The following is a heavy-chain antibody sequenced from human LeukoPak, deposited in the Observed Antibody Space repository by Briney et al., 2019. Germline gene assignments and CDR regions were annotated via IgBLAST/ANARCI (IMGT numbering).Heavy chain of an antibody. CDR1: GGSISTSNYY. Sequence: SETLSLTCTVSGGSISTSNYYWGWIRQPPGKGLGWIGSIYYTGNTYYNPSLKSRVSISVDTSKNQFSLRLNSVTATDTAVYYRARRGATRPPYYWGQGTLVTVSS. J-gene: IGHJ4*02. CDR2: IYYTGNT. D-gene: IGHD1-26*01. CDR3: ARRGATRPPYY. V-gene: IGHV4-39*01.